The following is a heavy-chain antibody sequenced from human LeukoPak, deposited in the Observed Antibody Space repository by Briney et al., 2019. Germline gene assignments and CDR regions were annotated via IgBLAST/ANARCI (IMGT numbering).Heavy chain of an antibody. CDR2: INPNSGGT. Sequence: ASVTVSCTASVYTFTVYYMHWVRQAPGQGLEWMGWINPNSGGTNYAQKFQGRVTMTRDTSISTAYMELSRLRSDDTAVYYCARNFYFDSSGYYHYWGQGTLVTVSS. CDR3: ARNFYFDSSGYYHY. CDR1: VYTFTVYY. V-gene: IGHV1-2*02. J-gene: IGHJ4*02. D-gene: IGHD3-22*01.